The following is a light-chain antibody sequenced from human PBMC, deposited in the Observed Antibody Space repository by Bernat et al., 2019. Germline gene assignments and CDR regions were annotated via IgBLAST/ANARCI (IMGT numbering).Light chain of an antibody. CDR3: LQFTTSPPYT. J-gene: IGKJ2*01. V-gene: IGKV3-20*01. CDR1: QCLSSFY. Sequence: EIVLTQSPGTLSLSPGERATLSCRASQCLSSFYLSWYQQKPGQAPRLLIYGASTRATGIPDRFSGSGSGTDFTLTISRLEPEDFAVYYCLQFTTSPPYTFGQGTKLEIK. CDR2: GAS.